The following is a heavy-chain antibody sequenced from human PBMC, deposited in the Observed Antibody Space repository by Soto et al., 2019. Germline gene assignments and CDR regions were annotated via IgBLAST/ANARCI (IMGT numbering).Heavy chain of an antibody. J-gene: IGHJ6*02. Sequence: GASVKVSCKASGYIFTGYAMHWVRQAPGQRLEWMGWINTGNGNTKYSQKFQGRVTITRDTSANTAYMELSSLRHEDTAVYYCGRENQPRGLYFQYNGVEAWGQGTTVTVSS. CDR1: GYIFTGYA. CDR3: GRENQPRGLYFQYNGVEA. V-gene: IGHV1-3*04. D-gene: IGHD2-8*01. CDR2: INTGNGNT.